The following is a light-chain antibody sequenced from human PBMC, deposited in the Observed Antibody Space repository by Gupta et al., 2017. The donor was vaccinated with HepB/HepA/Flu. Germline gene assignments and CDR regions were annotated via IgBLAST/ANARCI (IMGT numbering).Light chain of an antibody. Sequence: IAMTHPPATLSVSPGERVTLSCRASQSVASNLAWYQHKPGQAPRLLMYDASTRATDIPARFSGSGFGTEFTPTISSLQSEDCAVYYCQMYNNWPPTWAFGQGTKVEIK. CDR1: QSVASN. CDR3: QMYNNWPPTWA. J-gene: IGKJ1*01. CDR2: DAS. V-gene: IGKV3D-15*01.